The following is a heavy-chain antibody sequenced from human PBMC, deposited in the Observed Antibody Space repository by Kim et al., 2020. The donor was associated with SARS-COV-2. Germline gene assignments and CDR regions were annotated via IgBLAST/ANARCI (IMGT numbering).Heavy chain of an antibody. V-gene: IGHV3-23*01. CDR3: AKRYCSGGTCYSIDY. Sequence: GGSLRLSCAASGFTFRSHAMNWVRQAPGKGLEWVSGISGSGGTTNYADSVKGRFTISRDNSKNTLYLQMNSLRAEDTAVDYCAKRYCSGGTCYSIDYWGQGTLVTVSS. D-gene: IGHD2-15*01. CDR1: GFTFRSHA. CDR2: ISGSGGTT. J-gene: IGHJ4*02.